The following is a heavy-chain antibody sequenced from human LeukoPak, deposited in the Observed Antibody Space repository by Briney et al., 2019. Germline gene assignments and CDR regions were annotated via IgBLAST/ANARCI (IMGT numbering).Heavy chain of an antibody. CDR3: ATGSGYYYDH. J-gene: IGHJ4*02. D-gene: IGHD3-22*01. CDR1: GFIFSNYG. CDR2: TYDGGNNQ. Sequence: GGSLRLSCVASGFIFSNYGMHWVRQAPGKGLEWLAVTYDGGNNQYYADSVKGRFIISGDKAKNTLYVQMNSLTAEDTAVYFCATGSGYYYDHWGQGTLVTVSS. V-gene: IGHV3-33*01.